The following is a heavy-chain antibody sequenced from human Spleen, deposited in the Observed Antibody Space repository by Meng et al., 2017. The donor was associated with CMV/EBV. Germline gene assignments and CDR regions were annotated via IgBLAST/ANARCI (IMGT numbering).Heavy chain of an antibody. CDR2: ISGSGGST. V-gene: IGHV3-23*01. CDR3: AKDGGTFYNYFDY. Sequence: GESLKISCAASGFTFSSYAMSWVRQAPGKGLEWVSDISGSGGSTYYADSVKGRFTISRDNSKNTVSLQMNSLRADDTAVYYCAKDGGTFYNYFDYWGQGTLVTVSS. CDR1: GFTFSSYA. J-gene: IGHJ4*02. D-gene: IGHD1-26*01.